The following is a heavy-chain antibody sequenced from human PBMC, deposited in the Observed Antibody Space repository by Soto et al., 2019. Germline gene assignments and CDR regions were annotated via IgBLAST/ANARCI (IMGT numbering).Heavy chain of an antibody. CDR3: ARDIVATIPNYYYYSYGMEV. CDR1: GYTFTGYY. J-gene: IGHJ6*04. Sequence: ASVKVSCKASGYTFTGYYMHWVRQAPGQGLEWMGWINPNSGGTNYAQKFQGRVTMTRDTSISTAYMELSRLRSDDTAVYYCARDIVATIPNYYYYSYGMEVWGKGTKVTVSP. D-gene: IGHD5-12*01. CDR2: INPNSGGT. V-gene: IGHV1-2*02.